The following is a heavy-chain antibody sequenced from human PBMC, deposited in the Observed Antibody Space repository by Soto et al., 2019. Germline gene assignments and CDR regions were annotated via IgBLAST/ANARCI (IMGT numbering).Heavy chain of an antibody. D-gene: IGHD3-22*01. CDR1: GGTFSSYA. CDR3: ASGDYDSSGYYDTLDY. J-gene: IGHJ4*02. Sequence: QVQLVQSGAEVKKPGSSVKVSCKASGGTFSSYAISWVRQAPGQGLEWMGVIIPIVGKANYAQEFQGRVTITSDESTSTAYMELRSMRSADKAVYYCASGDYDSSGYYDTLDYWGQGPLVTVSS. CDR2: IIPIVGKA. V-gene: IGHV1-69*05.